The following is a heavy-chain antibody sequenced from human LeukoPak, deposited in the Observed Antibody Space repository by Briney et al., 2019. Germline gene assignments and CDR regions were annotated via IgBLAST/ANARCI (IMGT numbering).Heavy chain of an antibody. CDR3: AKGSRGSYDY. CDR1: GFTFNSYA. Sequence: GGSLRLSCAASGFTFNSYAMAWVRQAPEKGLEWVSSITDSGISTYYADSVKGRFTISRDNSKNTLYLQMNSLRAEDTAVHYCAKGSRGSYDYWGQGTLVTVSS. D-gene: IGHD1-26*01. CDR2: ITDSGIST. J-gene: IGHJ4*02. V-gene: IGHV3-23*01.